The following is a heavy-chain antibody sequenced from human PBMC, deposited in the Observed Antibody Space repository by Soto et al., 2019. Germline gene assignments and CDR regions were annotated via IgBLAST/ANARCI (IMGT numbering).Heavy chain of an antibody. V-gene: IGHV1-2*02. J-gene: IGHJ4*02. CDR1: GYTFTGDY. CDR3: ARYTGSNSLFDS. D-gene: IGHD1-26*01. CDR2: INPKSGYT. Sequence: QVQLVQSGAEVKKPGASVSVPCKASGYTFTGDYLHWVRQAPGQVLEWMAWINPKSGYTKSAQKFQARVTLTRDTSISTAYMELRSLRSEDTAVYFCARYTGSNSLFDSWGQGTLVTVSS.